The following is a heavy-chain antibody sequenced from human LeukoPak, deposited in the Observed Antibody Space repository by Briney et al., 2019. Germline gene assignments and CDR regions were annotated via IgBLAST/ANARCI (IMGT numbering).Heavy chain of an antibody. V-gene: IGHV6-1*01. CDR1: GDSVSSNSAA. CDR2: TYYRSKWYN. D-gene: IGHD6-19*01. CDR3: ATTRSAWHWFDP. Sequence: SQTLSLTCAISGDSVSSNSAAWNWIRQSPSRGLEWLGRTYYRSKWYNDYATSVKSRIIINPDTSKNQFSLQLNSVTPEDTAVYYCATTRSAWHWFDPWGQGTLVTVSS. J-gene: IGHJ5*02.